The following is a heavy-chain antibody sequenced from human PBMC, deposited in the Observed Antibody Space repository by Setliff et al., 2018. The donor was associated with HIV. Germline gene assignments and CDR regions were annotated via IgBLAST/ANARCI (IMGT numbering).Heavy chain of an antibody. J-gene: IGHJ3*02. V-gene: IGHV3-23*01. CDR3: SLGYCSGGSCYSDPEVAFDI. Sequence: PGGSLRLSCSASGFIFYNYAMNWVRQAPGKGLEWVSTITGRGDGVYYADSVKGRFTISRDNAMNTAYLQMNSLRGEDTALYYCSLGYCSGGSCYSDPEVAFDIWGQGTMVT. CDR2: ITGRGDGV. CDR1: GFIFYNYA. D-gene: IGHD2-15*01.